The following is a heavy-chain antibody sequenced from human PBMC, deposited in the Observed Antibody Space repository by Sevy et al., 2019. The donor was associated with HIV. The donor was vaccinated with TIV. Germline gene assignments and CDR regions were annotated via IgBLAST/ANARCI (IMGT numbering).Heavy chain of an antibody. J-gene: IGHJ4*02. V-gene: IGHV3-49*04. Sequence: GESLKISCTTSGFTFGDYAMNWVRPAPGKGLEWVAFLKSKADGGTVDHAASVKGRFTISRDDSKSIAYLQMNDLTTEDTGVYYCTRWKGLQSIFDYWGQGALVTVSS. CDR1: GFTFGDYA. CDR3: TRWKGLQSIFDY. D-gene: IGHD1-1*01. CDR2: LKSKADGGTV.